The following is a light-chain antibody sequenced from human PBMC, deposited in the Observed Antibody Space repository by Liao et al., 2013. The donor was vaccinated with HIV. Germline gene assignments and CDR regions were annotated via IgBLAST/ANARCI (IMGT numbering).Light chain of an antibody. CDR2: QDS. CDR3: QAWDSGTGV. CDR1: KLRDKY. V-gene: IGLV3-1*01. Sequence: SYGLTQPPSVSVSPGQTATITCSGDKLRDKYVSWYQQKPGQSPVLVIYQDSRRPSGIPERFSGSNSGNTATLTISGTQAMDEADYYCQAWDSGTGVFGTGTKVTVL. J-gene: IGLJ1*01.